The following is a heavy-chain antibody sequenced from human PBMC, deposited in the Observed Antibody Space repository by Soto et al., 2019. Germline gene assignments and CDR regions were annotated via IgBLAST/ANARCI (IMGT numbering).Heavy chain of an antibody. V-gene: IGHV3-30-3*02. CDR3: AKFHGSGTYYNFPDY. Sequence: GGSLRLSCAASGFTFSSYAMHWVRQAPGKGLEWVAVISYDGSNKYYAASVKGRFTISRDNSKNTLYLLMNSLSAEDTALYYCAKFHGSGTYYNFPDYWGQGTLVTVSS. J-gene: IGHJ4*02. D-gene: IGHD3-10*01. CDR1: GFTFSSYA. CDR2: ISYDGSNK.